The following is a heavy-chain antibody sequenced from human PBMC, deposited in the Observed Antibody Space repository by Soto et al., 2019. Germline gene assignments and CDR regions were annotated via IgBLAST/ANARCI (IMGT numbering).Heavy chain of an antibody. D-gene: IGHD3-3*01. V-gene: IGHV3-13*01. CDR3: ARVTGRFLEWLPRMDV. CDR1: GFTCSSYD. CDR2: IGTAGDT. Sequence: GGSLRLSCAASGFTCSSYDMHWVRHATGKGLEWVSAIGTAGDTYYPGSVKGRFTISRENAKNSLYLQMNSLRAEDTAVYYCARVTGRFLEWLPRMDVWGQGTTVTVSS. J-gene: IGHJ6*02.